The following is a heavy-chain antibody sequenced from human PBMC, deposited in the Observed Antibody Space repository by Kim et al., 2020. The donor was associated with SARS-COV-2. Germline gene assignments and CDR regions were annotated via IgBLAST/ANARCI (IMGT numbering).Heavy chain of an antibody. CDR1: GYSFTSYW. Sequence: GESLKISCKGSGYSFTSYWIGWVRQMPGKGLEWMGIIYPGDSDTRYSPSFQGQVTISADKSISTAYLQWSSLKASDTAMYYCAACYDFWSGYYRGGAFDIWGQGTMVTVSS. V-gene: IGHV5-51*01. CDR2: IYPGDSDT. CDR3: AACYDFWSGYYRGGAFDI. J-gene: IGHJ3*02. D-gene: IGHD3-3*01.